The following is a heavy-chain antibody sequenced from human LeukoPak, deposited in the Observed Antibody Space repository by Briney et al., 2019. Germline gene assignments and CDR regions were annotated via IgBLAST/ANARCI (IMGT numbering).Heavy chain of an antibody. V-gene: IGHV4-59*08. CDR2: IYYSGST. CDR1: GGSISSYY. CDR3: ARLGQQNYYYYGMDV. J-gene: IGHJ6*02. Sequence: SETLSLTCTVSGGSISSYYWSWIRQPPGKGLEWIGYIYYSGSTNYNPSLKSRVTISVDTSKIQFSLKLSSVTAADTAVYYCARLGQQNYYYYGMDVWGQGTTVTVSS. D-gene: IGHD6-13*01.